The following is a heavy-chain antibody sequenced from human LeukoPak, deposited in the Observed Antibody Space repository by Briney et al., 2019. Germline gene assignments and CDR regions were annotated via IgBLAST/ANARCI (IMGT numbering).Heavy chain of an antibody. V-gene: IGHV3-74*01. J-gene: IGHJ3*02. Sequence: PGGSLRLSCAASGFAFSSYWMHWVRQAPGEGLVWVARITSDGSSTSHADSVKGRFTISRDNAKNTLYLQMNSLRAEDTAVYYCARDYAVGESFDMWGQGTLVTVSS. CDR1: GFAFSSYW. CDR2: ITSDGSST. D-gene: IGHD3-16*01. CDR3: ARDYAVGESFDM.